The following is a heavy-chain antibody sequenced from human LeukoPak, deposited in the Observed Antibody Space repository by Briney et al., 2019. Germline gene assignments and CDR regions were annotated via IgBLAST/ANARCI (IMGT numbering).Heavy chain of an antibody. V-gene: IGHV3-21*01. CDR3: ARGLGDYDACDV. J-gene: IGHJ3*01. D-gene: IGHD4-17*01. CDR1: GFTFSSYS. CDR2: ISGGGSYI. Sequence: GSLRLSCSVSGFTFSSYSMNWVRQAPGKGLQWVSSISGGGSYIFYADSVEGRFSVSRDNAKNSVFLQMNSLRAEDTAVYYCARGLGDYDACDVWGHGTRVTVAS.